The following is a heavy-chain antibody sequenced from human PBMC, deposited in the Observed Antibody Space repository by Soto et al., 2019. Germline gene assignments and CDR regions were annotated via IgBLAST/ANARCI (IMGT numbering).Heavy chain of an antibody. V-gene: IGHV3-53*01. CDR3: ATWHEREHAYDV. CDR1: GLTISGKKY. J-gene: IGHJ3*01. Sequence: DVQLVESGGGLIQPGESLRLSCAAFGLTISGKKYVAWVRQAPGKGLEWVSALYDVDGSFYADSVKGRLTTSSDSSKTTVYLQMNELRPDDTAVYYCATWHEREHAYDVWGQGTTVTVSS. CDR2: LYDVDGS. D-gene: IGHD1-1*01.